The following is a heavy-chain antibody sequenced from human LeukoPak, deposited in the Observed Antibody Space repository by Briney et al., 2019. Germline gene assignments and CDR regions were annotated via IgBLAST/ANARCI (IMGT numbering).Heavy chain of an antibody. CDR2: IKEDGSEK. CDR1: GFRFSTYW. J-gene: IGHJ4*02. V-gene: IGHV3-7*04. D-gene: IGHD3-10*01. Sequence: GGSLRLSCAASGFRFSTYWMSWVRQAPGKGLEWVANIKEDGSEKYYVDSVKGRFTISRDNAKNLLFLQMNSLRVDDTAVYYCARGGSYYANWGQGTLVTVSS. CDR3: ARGGSYYAN.